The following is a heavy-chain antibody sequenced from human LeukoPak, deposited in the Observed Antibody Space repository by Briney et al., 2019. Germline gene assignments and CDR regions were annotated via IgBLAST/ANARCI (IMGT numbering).Heavy chain of an antibody. CDR2: ISGSGGST. Sequence: PGGSLRLSCAASGFTFSSYAMSWVRQAPGKGLEWVSAISGSGGSTYYADSVKGRFTISRDNSKNTLYLQMNSLRAEDTAVYYCAEDPGLLWFGESQYFDYWGQGTLVTVSP. J-gene: IGHJ4*02. CDR3: AEDPGLLWFGESQYFDY. V-gene: IGHV3-23*01. CDR1: GFTFSSYA. D-gene: IGHD3-10*01.